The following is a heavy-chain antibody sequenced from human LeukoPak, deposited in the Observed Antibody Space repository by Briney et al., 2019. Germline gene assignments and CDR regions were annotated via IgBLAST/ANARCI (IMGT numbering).Heavy chain of an antibody. CDR2: INHSGST. Sequence: PSETLSLTCAVYGVSFSGYYWSWIRQPPGKGLEWIGEINHSGSTNYNPSLKSRVTISVDTSKNQFSLKLSSVTAADTAVYYCARTSGLYGSGSFLPPYYGMDVWGQGTTVTVSS. J-gene: IGHJ6*02. D-gene: IGHD3-10*01. CDR1: GVSFSGYY. CDR3: ARTSGLYGSGSFLPPYYGMDV. V-gene: IGHV4-34*01.